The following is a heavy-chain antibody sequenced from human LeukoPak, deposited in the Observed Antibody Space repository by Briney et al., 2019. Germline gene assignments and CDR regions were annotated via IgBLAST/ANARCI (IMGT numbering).Heavy chain of an antibody. Sequence: ASVKVSCKASGYTFTSYAMHWVRQAPGQRLEWMGWINAGNGNTKYSQKFQGRVTITRDTSASTAYMELSSLRSEDTAVYYCARDVYCSSTSCPPLFDYWGQGTLVTVSS. J-gene: IGHJ4*02. CDR1: GYTFTSYA. D-gene: IGHD2-2*01. V-gene: IGHV1-3*01. CDR2: INAGNGNT. CDR3: ARDVYCSSTSCPPLFDY.